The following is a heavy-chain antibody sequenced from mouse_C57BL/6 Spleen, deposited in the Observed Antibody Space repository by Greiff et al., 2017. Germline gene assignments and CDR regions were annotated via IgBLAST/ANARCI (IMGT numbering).Heavy chain of an antibody. J-gene: IGHJ1*03. CDR3: ASHYYDSSFWYFDV. Sequence: QVQLQQSGAELVKPGASVKMSCKASGYTFTSYCITWVKQRPGQGLAWIGDLYPGSGSTNYNEKFKGKATLTVDTSSSTAYLPLHSLTSEDSAVSYCASHYYDSSFWYFDVWGTGTTVTVSS. D-gene: IGHD1-1*01. CDR1: GYTFTSYC. V-gene: IGHV1-55*01. CDR2: LYPGSGST.